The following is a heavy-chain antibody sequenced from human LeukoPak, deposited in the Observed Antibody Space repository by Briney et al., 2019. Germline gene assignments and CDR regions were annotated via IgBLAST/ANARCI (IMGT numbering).Heavy chain of an antibody. CDR3: GRHLNYYYYYYMDV. J-gene: IGHJ6*03. Sequence: SETLSLTCSVSGGSISGSAHYWGWIRQAPGKGLEWIGSIFYTRDTYYNPSLKSRVTISVDTSKNQFSLNLTSVTAADTAVYFCGRHLNYYYYYYMDVWGKGTTVTVSS. CDR1: GGSISGSAHY. V-gene: IGHV4-39*01. CDR2: IFYTRDT.